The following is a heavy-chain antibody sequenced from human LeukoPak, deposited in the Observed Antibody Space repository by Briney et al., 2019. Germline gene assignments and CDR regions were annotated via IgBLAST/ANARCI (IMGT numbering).Heavy chain of an antibody. CDR1: GGSFSGYY. V-gene: IGHV4-34*01. CDR2: INHSGST. CDR3: ARGGWGITGNPFDY. D-gene: IGHD1-20*01. Sequence: SETLSLTCAVYGGSFSGYYWSWIRQPPGKGLEWIGEINHSGSTSYNPSLKSRVTISVDTSKNQFSLKLSSVTAADTAVYYCARGGWGITGNPFDYWGQGTLVTVSS. J-gene: IGHJ4*02.